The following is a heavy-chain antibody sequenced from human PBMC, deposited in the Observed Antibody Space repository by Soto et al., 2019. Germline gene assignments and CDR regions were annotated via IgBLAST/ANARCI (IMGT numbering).Heavy chain of an antibody. J-gene: IGHJ6*02. CDR3: ARAAAAAVYYGMDV. Sequence: ASVKVSCKASGYTFTGYYMHWVRQAPGQGLEWMGWINPNSGGTNCAQKFQGWVTMTRETSISTAYMELSRLRSDDTAVYYCARAAAAAVYYGMDVWGQGTTVTVSS. CDR2: INPNSGGT. CDR1: GYTFTGYY. D-gene: IGHD6-13*01. V-gene: IGHV1-2*04.